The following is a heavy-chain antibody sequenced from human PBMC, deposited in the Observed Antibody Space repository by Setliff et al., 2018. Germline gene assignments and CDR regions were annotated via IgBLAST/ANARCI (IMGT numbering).Heavy chain of an antibody. CDR2: INAGNGNT. J-gene: IGHJ6*03. CDR1: GYTFNSYG. Sequence: ASVKVSCKTSGYTFNSYGYSWVRQAPGQGLEWMGWINAGNGNTKYSQKFQGRVTITRDTSASTAYMELSSLRSEDTAVYYCARDGFEIVVVPAAIYYYYYMDVWGKGTTVTVSS. D-gene: IGHD2-2*01. CDR3: ARDGFEIVVVPAAIYYYYYMDV. V-gene: IGHV1-3*01.